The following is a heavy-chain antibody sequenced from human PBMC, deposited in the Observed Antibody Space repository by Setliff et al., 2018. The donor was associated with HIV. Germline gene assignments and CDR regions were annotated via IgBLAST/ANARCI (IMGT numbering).Heavy chain of an antibody. CDR3: ARHDMFKDGDYPAH. CDR1: GGSISSGGYS. V-gene: IGHV4-30-2*01. D-gene: IGHD4-17*01. J-gene: IGHJ4*02. Sequence: PSETLSLTCAVSGGSISSGGYSWSWIRQPPGKGLEWIGYIYHSGSTYYNPSLKSRVAMSIDTSKNQFSLKLSSVTAADTAVYYCARHDMFKDGDYPAHWGQGTLVTVSS. CDR2: IYHSGST.